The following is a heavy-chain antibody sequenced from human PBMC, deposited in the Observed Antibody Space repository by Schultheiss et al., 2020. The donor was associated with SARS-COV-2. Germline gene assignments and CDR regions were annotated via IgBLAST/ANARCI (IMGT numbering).Heavy chain of an antibody. Sequence: SQTLSLTCAVYGGSFSGYYWSWIRQPAGKGLEWIGYIYYSGSTNYNPSLKSRVTISVDTSKNQFSLKLSSVTAADTAVYYCARRSLGYCSGGSCYSFYYYYMDVWGKGTTVTVSS. CDR2: IYYSGST. CDR1: GGSFSGYY. D-gene: IGHD2-15*01. V-gene: IGHV4-59*01. CDR3: ARRSLGYCSGGSCYSFYYYYMDV. J-gene: IGHJ6*03.